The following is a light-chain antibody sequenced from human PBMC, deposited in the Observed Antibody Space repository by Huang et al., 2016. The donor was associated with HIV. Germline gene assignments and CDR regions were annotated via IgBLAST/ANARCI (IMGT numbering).Light chain of an antibody. CDR1: QSVSSN. V-gene: IGKV3-15*01. CDR2: DTF. CDR3: QQYNSWPPWT. J-gene: IGKJ1*01. Sequence: EIVMTQSPATLSVSPGERATLSCRASQSVSSNLALYQQKPGQAPRLLIYDTFTRATGIPARFSGSGFGTEFSLTINSLQSEDFAVYHCQQYNSWPPWTFGQGTKVEIK.